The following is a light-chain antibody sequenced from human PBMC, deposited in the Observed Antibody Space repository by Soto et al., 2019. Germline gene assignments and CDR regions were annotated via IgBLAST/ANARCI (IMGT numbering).Light chain of an antibody. CDR1: QSVPSNY. V-gene: IGKV3-20*01. Sequence: EIVLTQSPGTLSLSPGERATLSCRASQSVPSNYLAWYQQKPGQAPRPLIYGASFRATGIPDRFSGSGSGTDFTLTISRLEPEDFAVYYCQQYGSSPPEVTFGGGTKV. CDR2: GAS. J-gene: IGKJ4*01. CDR3: QQYGSSPPEVT.